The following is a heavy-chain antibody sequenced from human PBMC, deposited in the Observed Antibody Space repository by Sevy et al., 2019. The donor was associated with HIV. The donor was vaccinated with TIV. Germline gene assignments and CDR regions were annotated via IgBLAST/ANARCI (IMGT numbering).Heavy chain of an antibody. V-gene: IGHV5-51*01. D-gene: IGHD4-17*01. CDR2: IYPDDSDT. CDR1: GYTFTSYW. Sequence: GESLKISCKGSGYTFTSYWIGWVRRMPGKGLEWMGIIYPDDSDTRYSPSFQGQVTISADKSISTAYLQWSSLKASDTAMYYCARHHASYGVTGYYYYYGLDVWGQGTTVTVSS. J-gene: IGHJ6*02. CDR3: ARHHASYGVTGYYYYYGLDV.